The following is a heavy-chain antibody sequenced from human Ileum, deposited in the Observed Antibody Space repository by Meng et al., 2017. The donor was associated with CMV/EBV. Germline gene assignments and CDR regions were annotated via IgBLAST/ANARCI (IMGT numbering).Heavy chain of an antibody. V-gene: IGHV4-39*07. CDR1: GGSISSSSYY. CDR2: IYYSGFT. Sequence: SETLSLTCTVSGGSISSSSYYWGWIRQPPGKGLEWIGNIYYSGFTYYNPSLKSRVTISVDTSKNQFSLKLSSVTAADTAVYYCARRVETPFDYWGQGTLVTVSS. CDR3: ARRVETPFDY. J-gene: IGHJ4*02. D-gene: IGHD5-24*01.